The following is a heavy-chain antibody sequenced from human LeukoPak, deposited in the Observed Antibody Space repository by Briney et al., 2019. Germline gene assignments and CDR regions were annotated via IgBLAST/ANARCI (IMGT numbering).Heavy chain of an antibody. CDR2: INPNSGGT. CDR3: ARAQGVAAAGRPTLGY. CDR1: GYTFTGYY. V-gene: IGHV1-2*02. D-gene: IGHD6-13*01. Sequence: ASVMVSCKASGYTFTGYYMHWVRQAPGQGLEWMGWINPNSGGTNYAQKFQGRVTMTRDTSISTAYMELSRLRSDDTAVYYCARAQGVAAAGRPTLGYWGQGTLVTVSS. J-gene: IGHJ4*02.